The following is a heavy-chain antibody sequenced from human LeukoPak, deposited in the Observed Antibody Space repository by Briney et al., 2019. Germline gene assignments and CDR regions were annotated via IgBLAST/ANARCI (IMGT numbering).Heavy chain of an antibody. CDR3: ARSGPALDY. D-gene: IGHD2-15*01. V-gene: IGHV3-21*01. CDR2: ITSSSSYI. J-gene: IGHJ4*02. Sequence: GGSLRLSCAVSGFTFSSYSMNWVRQAPGKGLEWVSFITSSSSYIYYADSVKGRFTISRDNAKNSLYLQMNSLRAEDTAVYYCARSGPALDYWGQGTLVTVSS. CDR1: GFTFSSYS.